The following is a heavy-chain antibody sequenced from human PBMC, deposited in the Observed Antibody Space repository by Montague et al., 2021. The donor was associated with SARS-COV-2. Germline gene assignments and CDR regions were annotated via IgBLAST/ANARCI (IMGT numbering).Heavy chain of an antibody. Sequence: SLRLSCAASGFTFSSYSMDWVRQAPGKGLEWVSSISSSSSYIYYADSVKGRFTISRDNAKNSLYLQMNSLRAEDTAVYYCARGDFDWLLSFHYGMDVWGQGTTVTVSS. CDR3: ARGDFDWLLSFHYGMDV. CDR1: GFTFSSYS. J-gene: IGHJ6*02. V-gene: IGHV3-21*01. D-gene: IGHD3-9*01. CDR2: ISSSSSYI.